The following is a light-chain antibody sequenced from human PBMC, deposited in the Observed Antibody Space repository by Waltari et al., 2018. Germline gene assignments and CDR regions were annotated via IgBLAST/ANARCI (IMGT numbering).Light chain of an antibody. J-gene: IGLJ2*01. Sequence: QSALTQPASVSGSPGQSITISCTGTSSDIGSYEFVSWYQQHPGKAPKLIIYDVFMPATISTRFSASQYGDTASLTISGLQAEDEADYYCSAYTTSSTLIFGGVTKLTVL. CDR3: SAYTTSSTLI. V-gene: IGLV2-14*03. CDR1: SSDIGSYEF. CDR2: DV.